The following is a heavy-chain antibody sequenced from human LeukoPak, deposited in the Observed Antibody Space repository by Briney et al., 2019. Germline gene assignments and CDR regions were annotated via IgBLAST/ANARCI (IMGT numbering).Heavy chain of an antibody. CDR3: ARDGGDGYNFHY. CDR2: INPNGGVT. Sequence: EASVKVSCKASGYTFSGYYMHWLRQAPGQGLEWMGWINPNGGVTNYAQKFQGRVTMTRDTSISTAYMELSRLRSDDTAVYYCARDGGDGYNFHYWGQGTLVTVSS. D-gene: IGHD5-24*01. V-gene: IGHV1-2*02. J-gene: IGHJ4*02. CDR1: GYTFSGYY.